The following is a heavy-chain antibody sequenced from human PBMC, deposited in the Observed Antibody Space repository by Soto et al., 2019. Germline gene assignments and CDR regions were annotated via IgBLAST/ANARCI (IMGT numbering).Heavy chain of an antibody. CDR1: GFAISGSA. CDR2: IRSKANSYAT. J-gene: IGHJ4*02. V-gene: IGHV3-73*02. D-gene: IGHD5-12*01. CDR3: TTRDVEMATQGFAY. Sequence: EVQLVESGGGLGQPGGSLKLSCAASGFAISGSAMHWVRQASGKGLEWVGRIRSKANSYATAYAASVKGRFTISRDDSKNTAYLQMNSMKTEDTAVYYCTTRDVEMATQGFAYWGQGTLVTVSS.